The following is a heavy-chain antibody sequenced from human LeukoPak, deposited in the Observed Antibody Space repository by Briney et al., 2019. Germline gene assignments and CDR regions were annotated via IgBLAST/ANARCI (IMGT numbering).Heavy chain of an antibody. D-gene: IGHD6-6*01. CDR3: ARDTYSSSSTIDY. CDR2: ISSSGSTI. V-gene: IGHV3-11*04. CDR1: GFTFSDYY. Sequence: GGSLRLSCAASGFTFSDYYMSWIRQAPGKGLEWVSYISSSGSTIYYADSVKGRFTISRDNAENSLHLQMNSLRAEDTAVYYCARDTYSSSSTIDYWGQGTLVTVSS. J-gene: IGHJ4*02.